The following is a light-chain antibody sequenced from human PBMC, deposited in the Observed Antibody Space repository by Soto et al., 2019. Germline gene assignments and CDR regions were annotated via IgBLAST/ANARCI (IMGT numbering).Light chain of an antibody. V-gene: IGKV3D-20*02. CDR2: AAS. J-gene: IGKJ1*01. CDR3: QQRSTWPHT. CDR1: QSVSSSY. Sequence: EIVLTQSAATLSWSPGERATLSWRASQSVSSSYLAWYQQRPGQAPRLLIYAASNRATGIPDRFSGSGSGTDFNLTISSLETEDFAMYYCQQRSTWPHTFGQGTKVDIK.